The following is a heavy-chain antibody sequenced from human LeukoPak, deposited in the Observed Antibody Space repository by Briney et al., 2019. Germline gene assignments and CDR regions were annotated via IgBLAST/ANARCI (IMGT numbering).Heavy chain of an antibody. Sequence: SETLSLTCTVSGGSISSGDYYWSWIRQPPGKGLEWIGYIYYSGSTNYNPSLKSRVTISVDTSKNQFSLKLSSVTAADTAVYYCARHSHYYDSSGYSPFDYWGQGTLVTVSS. CDR1: GGSISSGDYY. J-gene: IGHJ4*02. V-gene: IGHV4-61*08. CDR3: ARHSHYYDSSGYSPFDY. CDR2: IYYSGST. D-gene: IGHD3-22*01.